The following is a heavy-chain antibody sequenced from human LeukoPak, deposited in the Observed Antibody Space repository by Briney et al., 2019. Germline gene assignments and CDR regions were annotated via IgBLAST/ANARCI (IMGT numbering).Heavy chain of an antibody. CDR2: IYHSGST. CDR3: ARERVNYDFWSGVPDFDP. J-gene: IGHJ5*02. CDR1: GYSIISGYY. Sequence: SETLSLTCTVSGYSIISGYYWGWIRQPPGKGLEWIGSIYHSGSTYYNPSLKSRVTISVDTSKNQFSLKLSSVTAADTAVYYCARERVNYDFWSGVPDFDPWGQGTLVTVSS. D-gene: IGHD3-3*01. V-gene: IGHV4-38-2*02.